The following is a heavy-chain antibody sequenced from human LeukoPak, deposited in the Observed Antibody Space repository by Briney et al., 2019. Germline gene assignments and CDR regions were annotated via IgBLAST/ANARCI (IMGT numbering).Heavy chain of an antibody. D-gene: IGHD3-10*01. Sequence: ASVKVSCKASGYTFTSYGISWVRQAPGQGLEWMGWISAYNGNTNYAQKLQGRVTMTTDTSTSTAYMELRSLRSDDTAVYYCARSSMVRGAKHFDYWGQGTLVTVSS. CDR1: GYTFTSYG. V-gene: IGHV1-18*01. CDR2: ISAYNGNT. CDR3: ARSSMVRGAKHFDY. J-gene: IGHJ4*02.